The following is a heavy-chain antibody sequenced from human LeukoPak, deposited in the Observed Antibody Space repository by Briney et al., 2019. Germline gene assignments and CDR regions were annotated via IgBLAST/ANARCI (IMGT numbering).Heavy chain of an antibody. D-gene: IGHD2-2*01. Sequence: PGGSLRLSCAASGFTFSDYYMSWIRQAPGKGLEWVSYISSSSSYTNYADSVKGRFAISRDNAKNSLYLQMNSLRAEDTAVYYCARAGGYCSSTSCYLYFQHWGQGTLSPSPQ. CDR3: ARAGGYCSSTSCYLYFQH. CDR2: ISSSSSYT. CDR1: GFTFSDYY. J-gene: IGHJ1*01. V-gene: IGHV3-11*05.